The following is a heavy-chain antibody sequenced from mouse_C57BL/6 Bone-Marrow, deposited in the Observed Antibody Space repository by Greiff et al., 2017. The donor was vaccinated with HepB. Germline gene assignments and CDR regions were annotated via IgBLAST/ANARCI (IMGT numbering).Heavy chain of an antibody. D-gene: IGHD1-1*01. V-gene: IGHV7-3*01. J-gene: IGHJ3*01. Sequence: EVQLQESGGGLVQPGGSLSLSCATSGFTFTDYYMSWVRQPPGKALEWLGFIRNKANGYTTEYSASVKGRFTISRDNSQSILYLQMNALRAEDSATYYCAGYEDGSSLAWCAYWGQGTLVTVSA. CDR1: GFTFTDYY. CDR2: IRNKANGYTT. CDR3: AGYEDGSSLAWCAY.